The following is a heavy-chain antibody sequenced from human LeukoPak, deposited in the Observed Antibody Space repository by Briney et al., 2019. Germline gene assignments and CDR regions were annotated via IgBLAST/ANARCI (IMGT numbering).Heavy chain of an antibody. CDR2: IRYDGSNK. Sequence: RESLRLSCAASGFTFGTYGMHWVRQAPRKGLEWVAFIRYDGSNKYYADSVKGRFTISRDNSKNTLYLQMNSLRAEDTAVYYCANRPTVAVAGMGKAFDIWGQGTMVTVSS. J-gene: IGHJ3*02. CDR3: ANRPTVAVAGMGKAFDI. CDR1: GFTFGTYG. V-gene: IGHV3-30*02. D-gene: IGHD6-19*01.